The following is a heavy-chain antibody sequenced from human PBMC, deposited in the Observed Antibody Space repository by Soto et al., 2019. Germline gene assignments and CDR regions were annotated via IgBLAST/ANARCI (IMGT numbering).Heavy chain of an antibody. CDR1: GYTFTGCY. Sequence: QVQLVQSGAELKKPGASVKVSCKASGYTFTGCYVHWVRQAPGQGLEWVGWINPNSGATTYAQKFLGRVTMTRDTSIITAHMELSSLTSDDTAMYYCARDMVSTIGDFDYWGQGTLVTVSS. CDR3: ARDMVSTIGDFDY. V-gene: IGHV1-2*02. J-gene: IGHJ4*02. D-gene: IGHD3-16*01. CDR2: INPNSGAT.